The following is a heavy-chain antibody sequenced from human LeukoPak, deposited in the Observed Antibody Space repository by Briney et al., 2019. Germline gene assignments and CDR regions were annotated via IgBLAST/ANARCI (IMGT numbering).Heavy chain of an antibody. J-gene: IGHJ4*02. Sequence: GGPLRLSCARSGFTFNNYWMHWGRQAPERGLGCVSGINGDGSRTNYAASVEGRFTISGDYPKNPLLLQMDILRDEDTVVYYCGLFIVGALSPDYWGQGTLVTVSS. D-gene: IGHD2-15*01. CDR1: GFTFNNYW. CDR3: GLFIVGALSPDY. V-gene: IGHV3-74*01. CDR2: INGDGSRT.